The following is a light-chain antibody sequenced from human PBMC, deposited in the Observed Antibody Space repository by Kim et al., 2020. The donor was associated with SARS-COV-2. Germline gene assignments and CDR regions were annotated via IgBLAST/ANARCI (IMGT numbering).Light chain of an antibody. CDR3: GTWDSSLSAGPK. V-gene: IGLV1-51*01. CDR1: SSNIGNNY. CDR2: DNN. Sequence: QSVLTQPPSVSAAPGQKVTISCSGSSSNIGNNYVSWYQQLPGTAPKLLIYDNNKRPSGIPDRFSGSKSGTSATLGITGLQTGDEADYYCGTWDSSLSAGPKFGGGTKVTVL. J-gene: IGLJ3*02.